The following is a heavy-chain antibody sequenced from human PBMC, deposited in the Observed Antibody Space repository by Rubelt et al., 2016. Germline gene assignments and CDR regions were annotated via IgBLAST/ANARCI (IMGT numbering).Heavy chain of an antibody. Sequence: QVHLEESGGGVVQPGRSLRLSCAASGFTFSSYGMHWVRQAPGKGLEWVSLIYSGGSTYYADSVKGRFTITRDNSKNTMYFQLTGRRSEDTAVYYWSTSTIGTTGHAFVFCGQGTLVAVSS. CDR2: IYSGGST. CDR3: STSTIGTTGHAFVF. V-gene: IGHV3-NL1*01. J-gene: IGHJ4*02. D-gene: IGHD1-1*01. CDR1: GFTFSSYG.